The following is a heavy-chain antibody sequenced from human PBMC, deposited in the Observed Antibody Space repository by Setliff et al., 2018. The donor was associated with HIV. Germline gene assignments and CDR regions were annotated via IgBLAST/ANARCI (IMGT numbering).Heavy chain of an antibody. Sequence: SDTLSLTCTVSGGSISSGTYYWSWIRQPAGKGLEWIGHVYTSGSTNYNPSLKSRVTISVDTSKNQFSLKLNSVTAADTALYYCAREGLRIAAAGYNWFDPWGPGTLVTVSS. CDR1: GGSISSGTYY. V-gene: IGHV4-61*09. CDR3: AREGLRIAAAGYNWFDP. CDR2: VYTSGST. J-gene: IGHJ5*02. D-gene: IGHD6-13*01.